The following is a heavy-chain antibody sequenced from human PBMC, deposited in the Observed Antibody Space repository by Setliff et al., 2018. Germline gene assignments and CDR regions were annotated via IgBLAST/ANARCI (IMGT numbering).Heavy chain of an antibody. V-gene: IGHV1-18*01. CDR3: ARGRDFWSGYLVY. J-gene: IGHJ4*02. Sequence: ASVKVSCKASGYTFTNYGFSWVRKAPGQGLEWMGWISTYNGHTNYAQKLQGRVTLTTDTATSTAYMELRSLRSDDTAVYYCARGRDFWSGYLVYWGQGTLVTVSS. CDR2: ISTYNGHT. D-gene: IGHD3-3*01. CDR1: GYTFTNYG.